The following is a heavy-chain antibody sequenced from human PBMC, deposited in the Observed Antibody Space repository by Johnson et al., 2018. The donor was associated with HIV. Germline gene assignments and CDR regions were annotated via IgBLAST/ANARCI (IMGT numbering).Heavy chain of an antibody. CDR3: ARDYYDSSGYHHAFDI. D-gene: IGHD3-22*01. J-gene: IGHJ3*02. Sequence: QVQLVESGGGVVQPGRSLRLSCAASGFTFSSYAMHWVRQAPGKGLEWVAVISYDGSNKYYADSVKGRFTISRDNSKNTVYLQMNSLRAEDTAVYYCARDYYDSSGYHHAFDIWGPGTMVTVSS. CDR2: ISYDGSNK. V-gene: IGHV3-30-3*01. CDR1: GFTFSSYA.